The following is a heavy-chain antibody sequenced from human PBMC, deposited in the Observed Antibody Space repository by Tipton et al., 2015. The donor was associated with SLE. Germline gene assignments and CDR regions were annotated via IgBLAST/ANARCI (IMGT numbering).Heavy chain of an antibody. D-gene: IGHD3-10*01. CDR2: INHSGHT. Sequence: TLSLTCDVFGGSFSGHYWSWIRQTPGKGLEWIGEINHSGHTNYNPSLKSRVTISVDTSKNQFSLKLSSVTAADSAIYYCARTSGAGGGGFWGPGTLVTVSS. CDR3: ARTSGAGGGGF. V-gene: IGHV4-34*01. J-gene: IGHJ1*01. CDR1: GGSFSGHY.